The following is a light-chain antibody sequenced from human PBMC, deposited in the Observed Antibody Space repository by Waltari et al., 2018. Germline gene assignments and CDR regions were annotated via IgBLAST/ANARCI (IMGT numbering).Light chain of an antibody. J-gene: IGLJ1*01. Sequence: SALTQPASVSGSPGQSITISCTGTSSDVGGYNYVSWSQQHPGKAPKLMIYEVSNRPSGVSNRFSGSKSGNTASLTISGLQAEDEADYYCSSYTSSSPYVFGTGTKVTVL. CDR2: EVS. CDR1: SSDVGGYNY. V-gene: IGLV2-14*01. CDR3: SSYTSSSPYV.